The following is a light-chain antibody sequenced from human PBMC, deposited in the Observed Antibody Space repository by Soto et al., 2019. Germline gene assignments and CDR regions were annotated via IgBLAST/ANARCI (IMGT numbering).Light chain of an antibody. CDR3: QQYYDTPLT. V-gene: IGKV4-1*01. J-gene: IGKJ4*01. CDR1: RSIIYSANNKNY. Sequence: DIVMTQSPDSLAVSLGERATINCKSSRSIIYSANNKNYLAWYQQKPGQLPKVLIYWASTRESGVPDRFSGGGSGTDFTLTIGSLQAEDVAVYFCQQYYDTPLTFGGGTKVEIK. CDR2: WAS.